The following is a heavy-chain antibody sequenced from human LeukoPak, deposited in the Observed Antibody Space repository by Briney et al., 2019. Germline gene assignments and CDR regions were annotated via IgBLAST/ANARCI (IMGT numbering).Heavy chain of an antibody. J-gene: IGHJ6*02. CDR3: ARGARGDYFYYYYGMDV. D-gene: IGHD4-17*01. CDR1: GGSFSGYY. Sequence: SETLSLTCAVYGGSFSGYYWSWIRQPPGKGLEWIGEINHSGSTNYNPSLKSRVTISVDTSKNQFSLKLSSVTAVDTAVYYCARGARGDYFYYYYGMDVWGQGTTVTVSS. V-gene: IGHV4-34*01. CDR2: INHSGST.